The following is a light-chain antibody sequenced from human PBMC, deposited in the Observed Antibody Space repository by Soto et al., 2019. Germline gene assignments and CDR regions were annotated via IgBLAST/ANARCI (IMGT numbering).Light chain of an antibody. CDR3: CSYAGTSSFYV. V-gene: IGLV2-23*01. Sequence: QSVLTQPASVSGSPGQSITISCTGTSSDVGSYNLVSWYQQHPGKAPKLMIYEGSKRPSGVSNRFSGSKSGSTASLTIFGLQAEDEADYYCCSYAGTSSFYVFGTGTKVTVL. CDR2: EGS. CDR1: SSDVGSYNL. J-gene: IGLJ1*01.